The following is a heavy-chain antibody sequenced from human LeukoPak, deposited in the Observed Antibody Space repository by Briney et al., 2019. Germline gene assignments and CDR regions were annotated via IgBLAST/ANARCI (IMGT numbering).Heavy chain of an antibody. Sequence: PGGSLRLSCTTSGISFGEYAMSWVRQAPGKGLEWLGFIRTKPYGETTEYAASVRGRVTISRDDSTSIAYLQMNSLKADDTAIYYCLRRGMSGRSAARAPAYWGQGTLVTVSS. CDR1: GISFGEYA. CDR3: LRRGMSGRSAARAPAY. V-gene: IGHV3-49*04. CDR2: IRTKPYGETT. J-gene: IGHJ4*02. D-gene: IGHD6-25*01.